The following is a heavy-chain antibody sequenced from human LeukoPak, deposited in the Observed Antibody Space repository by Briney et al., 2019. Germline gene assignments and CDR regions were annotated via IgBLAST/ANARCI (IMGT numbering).Heavy chain of an antibody. CDR3: ARGGMITFGGYDDPDAFDI. D-gene: IGHD3-16*01. Sequence: GGSLRLSCAASGFTVSSNYMSWVRQAPGKGLEWVSVIYSGGSTYYADSVKGRFTISRDNSKNTLYLQMNSLRAEDTAVYYCARGGMITFGGYDDPDAFDIWGQGTMVTVSS. J-gene: IGHJ3*02. CDR2: IYSGGST. V-gene: IGHV3-53*01. CDR1: GFTVSSNY.